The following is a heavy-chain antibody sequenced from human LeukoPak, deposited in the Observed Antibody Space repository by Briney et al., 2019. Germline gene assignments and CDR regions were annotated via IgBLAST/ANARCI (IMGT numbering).Heavy chain of an antibody. CDR2: VTYNGATM. CDR1: GFTFSSYS. Sequence: GGSLRLSCAASGFTFSSYSMNWVRQAPGKGLEWISYVTYNGATMYYADSVKGRFTASRDNSKNTLYLQMNSLRAEDTAVYYCASSSPIYGSGSYYQYWGQGTPVTVSS. V-gene: IGHV3-48*01. CDR3: ASSSPIYGSGSYYQY. D-gene: IGHD3-10*01. J-gene: IGHJ4*02.